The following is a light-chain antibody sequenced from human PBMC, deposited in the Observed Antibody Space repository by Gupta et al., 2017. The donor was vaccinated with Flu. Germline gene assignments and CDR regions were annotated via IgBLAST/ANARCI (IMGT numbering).Light chain of an antibody. CDR3: QHYNSYVT. Sequence: SPSLQSASVGARSTSTCRASQSVSNCLDWYQQKPATAPKLLIDKASDSEIGVPSRFSGSGSGTEFTLTIISPQPDDFATYYCQHYNSYVTFGGGTKVEIK. J-gene: IGKJ4*01. V-gene: IGKV1-5*03. CDR1: QSVSNC. CDR2: KAS.